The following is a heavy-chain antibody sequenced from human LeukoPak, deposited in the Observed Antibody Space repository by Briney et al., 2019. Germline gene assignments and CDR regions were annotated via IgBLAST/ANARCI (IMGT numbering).Heavy chain of an antibody. D-gene: IGHD3-3*01. Sequence: GASVKVSCKASGYTFTSYGISWVRQAPGQGLEWMGWISAYNGNTNYAQKFQGRVTMTRDTSVSTAYMELSRLRSDDTAVYYCATGGADRVVTVGYWGQGTLVTVSS. J-gene: IGHJ4*02. CDR2: ISAYNGNT. CDR1: GYTFTSYG. V-gene: IGHV1-18*01. CDR3: ATGGADRVVTVGY.